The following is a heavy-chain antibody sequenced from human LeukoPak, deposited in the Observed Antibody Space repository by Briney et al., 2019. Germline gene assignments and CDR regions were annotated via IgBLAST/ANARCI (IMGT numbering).Heavy chain of an antibody. CDR1: GGSFSGYH. J-gene: IGHJ5*02. CDR2: INHSGST. CDR3: ARHGPIRPFDP. Sequence: SETLSLTCAVYGGSFSGYHWSWIRQPPGKGLEWIGEINHSGSTNYNPSLKSRVTISVDTSKNQFSLKLSSVTAADTAVYYCARHGPIRPFDPWGQGTLVTVSS. D-gene: IGHD4/OR15-4a*01. V-gene: IGHV4-34*01.